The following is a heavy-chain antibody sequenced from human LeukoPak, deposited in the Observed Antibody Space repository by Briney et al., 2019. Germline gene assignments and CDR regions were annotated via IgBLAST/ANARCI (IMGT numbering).Heavy chain of an antibody. D-gene: IGHD1-1*01. CDR2: IYYDGSNI. V-gene: IGHV3-33*07. CDR3: ARDWKTNSFDY. J-gene: IGHJ4*02. Sequence: GGSLRLSCEASGFTFSAYAMTWVRQAPGKGLEWVAFIYYDGSNIYYADYVKGRFTISRDISKNTLYLQMDSLRAEDTAIYYCARDWKTNSFDYWGQGTLVTVSS. CDR1: GFTFSAYA.